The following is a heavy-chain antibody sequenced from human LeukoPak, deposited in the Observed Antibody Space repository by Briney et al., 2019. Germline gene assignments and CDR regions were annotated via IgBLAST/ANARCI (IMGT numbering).Heavy chain of an antibody. V-gene: IGHV4-31*03. D-gene: IGHD6-13*01. CDR1: SDSSSSGGYY. Sequence: PSETLSRTCTVSSDSSSSGGYYWGWIRQQPGEGWEWIGYIYYSGSTYYNPSLKSRVTISLDTSKNKFSLKLTSGTAADTAVYYCARVGDSSSWYILDDWGQGTLVTVAS. CDR2: IYYSGST. CDR3: ARVGDSSSWYILDD. J-gene: IGHJ4*02.